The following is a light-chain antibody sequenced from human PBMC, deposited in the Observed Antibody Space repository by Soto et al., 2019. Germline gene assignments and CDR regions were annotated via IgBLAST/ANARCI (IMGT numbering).Light chain of an antibody. CDR1: SSDIGTYNF. V-gene: IGLV2-14*03. CDR3: SSYTASASYV. J-gene: IGLJ7*01. Sequence: QFALTQPASVSGSPGQSITISCTGTSSDIGTYNFVSWYQQHPGKAPKLMIYDVTNRPSGVSNRFSGSKSGNTASLTISGLQAEDEADYYCSSYTASASYVFGGGTQLTVL. CDR2: DVT.